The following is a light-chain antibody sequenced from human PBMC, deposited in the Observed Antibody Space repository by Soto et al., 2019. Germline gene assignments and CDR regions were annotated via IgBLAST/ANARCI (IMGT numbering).Light chain of an antibody. V-gene: IGKV1-5*01. CDR2: DAS. CDR1: QSISTW. Sequence: DIQMTQSPSTLSASVGDRVTITCRASQSISTWLAWYQQKPGNAPKLLIFDASNLESGVPSRFSGSGSGTEFTLIIDSLQPDDFATYYCQQYNSDSRTFGQGTELDI. J-gene: IGKJ1*01. CDR3: QQYNSDSRT.